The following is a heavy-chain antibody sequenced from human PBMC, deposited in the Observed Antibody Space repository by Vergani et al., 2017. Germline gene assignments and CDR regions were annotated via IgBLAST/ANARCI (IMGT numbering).Heavy chain of an antibody. CDR3: ASYSSSWGIDY. V-gene: IGHV4-30-4*01. CDR1: GGSISSGDYY. D-gene: IGHD6-13*01. J-gene: IGHJ4*02. Sequence: QVQLQESGPGLVQPSQTLSLTCTVSGGSISSGDYYWGWIRQPPGKGLEWIGYIYYSGGTYYNPSLKSRVTISVDTSKNQFSLKLSSVTAADTAVYYCASYSSSWGIDYWGQGTLVTVSS. CDR2: IYYSGGT.